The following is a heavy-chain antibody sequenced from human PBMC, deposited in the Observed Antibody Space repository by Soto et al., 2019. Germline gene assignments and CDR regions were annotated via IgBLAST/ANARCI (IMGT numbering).Heavy chain of an antibody. V-gene: IGHV4-59*01. J-gene: IGHJ4*02. CDR3: AGDPVDGYAFFDNGGQGALVTVSSGKLPPASVKVSCKAFGYTFTSYGISWVRQAPDY. D-gene: IGHD5-12*01. Sequence: PSETLSLTCSISGGSISGYHWNWIRQTPGKGVEWIGYFHNSGNPKYSPSLKSRVTISVDMSEKQVSLILTSVTAADTAVYWCAGDPVDGYAFFDNGGQGALVTVSSGKLPPASVKVSCKAFGYTFTSYGISWVRQAPDYWGQGTQVTVSS. CDR2: FHNSGNP. CDR1: GGSISGYH.